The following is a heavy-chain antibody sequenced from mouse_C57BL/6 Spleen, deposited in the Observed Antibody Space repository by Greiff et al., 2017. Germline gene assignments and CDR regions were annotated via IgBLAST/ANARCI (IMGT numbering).Heavy chain of an antibody. J-gene: IGHJ3*01. Sequence: VQLQQSGPELVKPGASVKIPCKASGYTFTDYNMAWVKQSHGKSFEWIGDINPNNGGTIYNQKFKGKATLTVDKSSSTAYMELRSLTSEDTAVYYCAREGTQLGPEGTWFAYWGQGTLVTVSA. CDR2: INPNNGGT. D-gene: IGHD4-1*02. V-gene: IGHV1-18*01. CDR3: AREGTQLGPEGTWFAY. CDR1: GYTFTDYN.